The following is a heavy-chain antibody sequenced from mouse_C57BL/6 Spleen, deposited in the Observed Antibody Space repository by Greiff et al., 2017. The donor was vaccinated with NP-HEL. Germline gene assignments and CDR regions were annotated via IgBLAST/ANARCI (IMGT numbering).Heavy chain of an antibody. CDR2: IDPSDSET. CDR3: AIREGYAMDY. Sequence: QVQLKQPGAELVRPGSSVKLSCKASGYTFTSYWMHWVKQRPIQGLEWIGNIDPSDSETHYNQKFKDKATLTVDKSSSTAYMQLSSLTSEDSAVYYCAIREGYAMDYWGQGTSVTVSS. J-gene: IGHJ4*01. D-gene: IGHD2-12*01. CDR1: GYTFTSYW. V-gene: IGHV1-52*01.